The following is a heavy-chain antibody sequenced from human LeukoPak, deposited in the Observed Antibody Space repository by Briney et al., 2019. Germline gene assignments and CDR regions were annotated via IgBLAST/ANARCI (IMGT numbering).Heavy chain of an antibody. V-gene: IGHV4-34*01. CDR3: ARGICGGDCYFGFGEQTVNDY. J-gene: IGHJ4*02. CDR2: INHSGST. Sequence: SETLSLTCAVYGGSFSGYYWSWIRQPPGKGLEGIGEINHSGSTNYNTSLKSRVTISVDTSNNHFSLHLSSLTAADSAVYCCARGICGGDCYFGFGEQTVNDYWAQETLVTVSS. D-gene: IGHD2-21*02. CDR1: GGSFSGYY.